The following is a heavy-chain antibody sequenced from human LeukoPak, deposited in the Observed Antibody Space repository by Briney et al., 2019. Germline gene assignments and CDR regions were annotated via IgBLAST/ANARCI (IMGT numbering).Heavy chain of an antibody. Sequence: GGSLRLSCAASGLTFSSYSMNWVRQAPGKGLEWVSSISSSSSYIYYADSVKGRLTISRDNAKNSLYLQMNSLRAEDTAVYYCARDLFSSFNYWGQGTLVTVSS. CDR3: ARDLFSSFNY. D-gene: IGHD6-19*01. CDR2: ISSSSSYI. V-gene: IGHV3-21*01. J-gene: IGHJ4*02. CDR1: GLTFSSYS.